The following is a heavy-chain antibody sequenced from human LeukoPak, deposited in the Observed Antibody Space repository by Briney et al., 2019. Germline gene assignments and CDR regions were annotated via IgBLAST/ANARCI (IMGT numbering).Heavy chain of an antibody. CDR3: ARGFASGDYGAD. V-gene: IGHV3-7*01. CDR2: IKQDGSEK. D-gene: IGHD4-17*01. J-gene: IGHJ4*02. Sequence: GGSLRLSCAASGFTYSLFWMSWVRQAPGKGLQWVANIKQDGSEKYYVDSVKGRFTISRDNAERSLYLQMNSLRAEDTAVYYCARGFASGDYGADWGQGTLVTVSS. CDR1: GFTYSLFW.